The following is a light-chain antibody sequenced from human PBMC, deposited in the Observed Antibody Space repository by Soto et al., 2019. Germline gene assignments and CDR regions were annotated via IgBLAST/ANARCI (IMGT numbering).Light chain of an antibody. CDR3: QQYGSSSCT. Sequence: EIVLTQSPGTLSLSPGARATLSCRASQSVSSSYLAWYQQKPGQAPRLLIYGASSRATGIPDRFSGSGSWTAFTLTIRRLEPEDFSVYYCQQYGSSSCTFGQGTKVEIK. V-gene: IGKV3-20*01. CDR2: GAS. J-gene: IGKJ1*01. CDR1: QSVSSSY.